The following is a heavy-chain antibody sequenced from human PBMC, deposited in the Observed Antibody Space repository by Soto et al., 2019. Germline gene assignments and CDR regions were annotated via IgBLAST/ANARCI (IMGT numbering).Heavy chain of an antibody. CDR3: ARSIPYFRGIQESNYYGY. Sequence: PSETLSLTCTVSGGSISSGGYYWSWIRQHPGKGLEWIGYIYYSGSTYYNPSLKSRVTISVDTSKNQFSLKLSSVTAADTAVYSCARSIPYFRGIQESNYYGYWGQGTLVTVSS. CDR2: IYYSGST. D-gene: IGHD6-13*01. V-gene: IGHV4-31*03. CDR1: GGSISSGGYY. J-gene: IGHJ4*02.